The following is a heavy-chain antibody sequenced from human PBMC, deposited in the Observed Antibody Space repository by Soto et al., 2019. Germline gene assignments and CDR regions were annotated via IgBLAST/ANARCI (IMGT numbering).Heavy chain of an antibody. D-gene: IGHD3-3*01. CDR1: GGSISSYY. V-gene: IGHV4-59*01. J-gene: IGHJ5*02. CDR3: ASSPTYYDFWSGPGFDP. CDR2: IYYSGST. Sequence: QVQLQESGPGLVKPSETLSLTCTVSGGSISSYYWSWIRQPPGKGLEWIGYIYYSGSTNYNPSLKGRVPISVDTSKNQSSLKLSPVTAADTAVYYCASSPTYYDFWSGPGFDPWGQGTLVTVSS.